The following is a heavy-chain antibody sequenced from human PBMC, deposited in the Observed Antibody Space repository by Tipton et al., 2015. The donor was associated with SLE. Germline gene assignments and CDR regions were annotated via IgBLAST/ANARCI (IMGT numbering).Heavy chain of an antibody. CDR2: IYYSGST. V-gene: IGHV4-59*01. D-gene: IGHD6-19*01. CDR1: GGSISSYY. CDR3: ASRGSGWYYFDY. J-gene: IGHJ4*02. Sequence: TLSLTCTVSGGSISSYYWSWIRQPPGKGLEWIGYIYYSGSTNYNPSLKSRVTISVDTSKNQFSLKLSSVTAADTAVYYCASRGSGWYYFDYWGQGTLVTVSS.